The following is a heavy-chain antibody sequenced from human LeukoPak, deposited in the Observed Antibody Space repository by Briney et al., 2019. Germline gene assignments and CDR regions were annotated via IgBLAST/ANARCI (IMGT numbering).Heavy chain of an antibody. V-gene: IGHV3-23*01. D-gene: IGHD1-26*01. CDR1: GFTFSSYA. CDR3: AKDQWELLYWYSDL. Sequence: GGSLRLSCAASGFTFSSYAMSWVRQAPGKGLEWVSAISGSGGSTYYADSVKGRFTISRDNSKNTLYLQMNSLRAEDTAVYYCAKDQWELLYWYSDLWGRGTLVTVSS. J-gene: IGHJ2*01. CDR2: ISGSGGST.